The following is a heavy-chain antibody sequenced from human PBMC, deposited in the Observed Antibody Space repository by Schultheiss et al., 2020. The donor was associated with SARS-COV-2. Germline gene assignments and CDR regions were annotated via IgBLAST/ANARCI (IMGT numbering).Heavy chain of an antibody. Sequence: ASVKVSCKASGYTFTNYYMHWVRQAPGQGLEWMGWINPNSGGTNHAQKFQGRVTMTRDTSITTVYMELSRVRSDDTAVYYCARGLRHDFWSRYYPFDYWGQGTLVTVSS. CDR2: INPNSGGT. D-gene: IGHD3-3*01. CDR1: GYTFTNYY. V-gene: IGHV1-2*02. CDR3: ARGLRHDFWSRYYPFDY. J-gene: IGHJ4*02.